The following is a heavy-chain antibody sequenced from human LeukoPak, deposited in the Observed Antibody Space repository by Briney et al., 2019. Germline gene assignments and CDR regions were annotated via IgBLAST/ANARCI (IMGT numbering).Heavy chain of an antibody. D-gene: IGHD3-10*01. J-gene: IGHJ6*03. CDR2: ISSSSSTI. CDR1: GFTFSSYS. V-gene: IGHV3-48*01. Sequence: GGSLRLSCAASGFTFSSYSMNWVRQAPGKGLEWVSYISSSSSTIYYADSVKGRFTISRDNAKNSLYLQMNSLRAEDTALYYCARDLAYYGSGSYSGNYYYMDVWGKGTTVTVSS. CDR3: ARDLAYYGSGSYSGNYYYMDV.